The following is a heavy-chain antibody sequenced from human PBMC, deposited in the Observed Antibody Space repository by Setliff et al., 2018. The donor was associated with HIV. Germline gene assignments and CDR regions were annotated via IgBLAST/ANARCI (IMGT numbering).Heavy chain of an antibody. CDR3: ARDSSEYYDILTGEYHNMDV. V-gene: IGHV7-4-1*02. Sequence: ASVKVSCEASGYTFTRYSMNWVRQAPGQGLEWMGWLNTYTWTPTYAQGFTGRFDFSFDTSLSTAYLEISGLKVEDSAVYYCARDSSEYYDILTGEYHNMDVWGKGTSVTVSS. J-gene: IGHJ6*03. CDR1: GYTFTRYS. D-gene: IGHD3-9*01. CDR2: LNTYTWTP.